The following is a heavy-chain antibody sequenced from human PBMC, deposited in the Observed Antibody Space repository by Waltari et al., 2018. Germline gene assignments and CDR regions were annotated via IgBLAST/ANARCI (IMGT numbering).Heavy chain of an antibody. CDR3: ATSIAELRDAFDI. CDR2: IIPILGIA. D-gene: IGHD1-7*01. CDR1: GGTFSSYA. Sequence: QVQLVQSGAEVKKPGSSVKVSCKASGGTFSSYAISWVRQAPGQGLEWMGGIIPILGIANYAQKFQGRVTITADKSTSTAYMELSSLRSEDTAVYYCATSIAELRDAFDIWGQGTMVTVSS. V-gene: IGHV1-69*10. J-gene: IGHJ3*02.